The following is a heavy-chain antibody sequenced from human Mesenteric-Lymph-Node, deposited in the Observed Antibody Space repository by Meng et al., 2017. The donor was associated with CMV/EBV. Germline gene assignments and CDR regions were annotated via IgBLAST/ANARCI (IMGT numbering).Heavy chain of an antibody. CDR3: ARVVHNWFDP. J-gene: IGHJ5*02. CDR2: IYYSGST. CDR1: GGSVSSGDYF. V-gene: IGHV4-30-4*08. Sequence: LTCTVSGGSVSSGDYFWSWIRQPPGKGLEWIAYIYYSGSTYYNPSLKSRLTLSVDMSKNQFSLKLSSVTAADTAVYYCARVVHNWFDPWGQGTLVTV.